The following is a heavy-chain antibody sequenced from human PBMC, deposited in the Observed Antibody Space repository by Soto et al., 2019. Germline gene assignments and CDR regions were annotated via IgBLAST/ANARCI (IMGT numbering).Heavy chain of an antibody. CDR1: GYTLTELS. J-gene: IGHJ6*02. V-gene: IGHV1-24*01. Sequence: QVQRVQSGAEVKKPGASVKVSCKVSGYTLTELSMHWVRQAPGKGLEWMGGFDPEDGETIYAQKFQGRVTMTEETSTDTAYMELSSLRSEDMAVYYCATLKLGWIQLWPNYGMDDWGQGTTVTVSS. D-gene: IGHD5-18*01. CDR2: FDPEDGET. CDR3: ATLKLGWIQLWPNYGMDD.